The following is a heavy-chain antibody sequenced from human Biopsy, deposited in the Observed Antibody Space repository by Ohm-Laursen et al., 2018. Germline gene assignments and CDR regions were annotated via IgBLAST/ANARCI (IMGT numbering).Heavy chain of an antibody. D-gene: IGHD1-7*01. CDR2: IYYSGGT. CDR1: GGSMTGYE. V-gene: IGHV4-59*01. Sequence: TLSLTCSVSGGSMTGYEWSWIRLAPGKGLEWIGYIYYSGGTKYNPSLSSRVTFSVDMSKSQFPLKLYSVTAADAAVYYCARVEAGNYDALDIWGQGTLVAVSA. CDR3: ARVEAGNYDALDI. J-gene: IGHJ3*02.